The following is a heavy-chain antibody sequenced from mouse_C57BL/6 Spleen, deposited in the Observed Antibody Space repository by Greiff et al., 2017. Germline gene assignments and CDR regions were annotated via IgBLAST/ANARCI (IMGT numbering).Heavy chain of an antibody. CDR2: IDPSASYT. J-gene: IGHJ4*01. D-gene: IGHD2-3*01. Sequence: QVQLQQPGAELVMPGASVKLSCKASGYTFTSSWMHWVKQRPGQGLEWIGEIDPSASYTNYNQKFKGKSTLTVDKSSSTAYMQLSSLTSEDSAVYYCARYDGYYVDAMDYWGQGTSVTVSS. CDR3: ARYDGYYVDAMDY. CDR1: GYTFTSSW. V-gene: IGHV1-69*01.